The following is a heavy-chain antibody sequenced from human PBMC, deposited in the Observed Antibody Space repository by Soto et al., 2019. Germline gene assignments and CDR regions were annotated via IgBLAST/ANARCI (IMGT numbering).Heavy chain of an antibody. CDR1: GGSISSYY. D-gene: IGHD6-13*01. CDR3: ARDLSSSVGNWFDP. CDR2: IYYSGST. Sequence: SETLSLTCTVSGGSISSYYWSWIRQPPGKGLEWIGYIYYSGSTNYNPSLKSRVTISVDTSKNQFSLKLSSVTAADTAVYYCARDLSSSVGNWFDPWGQGTLVTVSS. V-gene: IGHV4-59*01. J-gene: IGHJ5*02.